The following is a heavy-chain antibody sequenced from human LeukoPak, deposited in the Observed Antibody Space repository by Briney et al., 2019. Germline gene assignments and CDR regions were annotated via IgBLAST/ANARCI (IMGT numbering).Heavy chain of an antibody. CDR3: ASDGGDLPRGFDY. V-gene: IGHV4-39*01. D-gene: IGHD2-21*02. CDR1: GGSISSSSYY. Sequence: SETLSLTCTVSGGSISSSSYYWGWIRQPPGKGPEWIGSIYYSGSTYYNPSLKSRVTISVDTSKNQFSLKLSSVTAADTAVYYCASDGGDLPRGFDYWGQGTLVTVSS. CDR2: IYYSGST. J-gene: IGHJ4*02.